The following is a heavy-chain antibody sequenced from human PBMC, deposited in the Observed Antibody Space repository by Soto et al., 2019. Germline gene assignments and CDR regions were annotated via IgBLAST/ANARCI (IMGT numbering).Heavy chain of an antibody. CDR2: IYWDDDK. D-gene: IGHD6-13*01. Sequence: QITLKESGPTLVKPTQTLTLTCTFSGFSLSTSGVGVGWIRQPPGKALEWLALIYWDDDKRYSPSLKSRLTNTKYPSKNQVVLTMTNIDPVDTATYYCAHREPAPGTFDYWGQGTLVTVSS. V-gene: IGHV2-5*02. J-gene: IGHJ4*02. CDR3: AHREPAPGTFDY. CDR1: GFSLSTSGVG.